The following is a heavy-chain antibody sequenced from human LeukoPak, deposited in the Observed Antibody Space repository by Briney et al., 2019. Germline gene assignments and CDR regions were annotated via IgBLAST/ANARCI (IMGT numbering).Heavy chain of an antibody. CDR3: AAVPETYYSLYFFDS. J-gene: IGHJ4*02. CDR1: GGSFSGSY. D-gene: IGHD3-10*01. Sequence: PSETLSLTCAVYGGSFSGSYWSWLRQSPGKGLEWIGEINHSGSTKYNPSLKSRVTISIDTSKKQFSLNLNSVAAADTAVYYCAAVPETYYSLYFFDSWGQGTLVTVSS. CDR2: INHSGST. V-gene: IGHV4-34*01.